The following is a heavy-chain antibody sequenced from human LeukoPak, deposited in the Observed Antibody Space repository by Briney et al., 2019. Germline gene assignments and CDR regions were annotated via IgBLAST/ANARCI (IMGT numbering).Heavy chain of an antibody. CDR2: ISGSGGST. D-gene: IGHD2-2*01. CDR3: AKDPFSGGSSTSRGYFDY. J-gene: IGHJ4*02. Sequence: GGSLRLSCAASGFTFSSYAMSWVRQAPGKGLEWVSAISGSGGSTYYADSVKGRFTISRDNSKNTLHLQMNSLRAEDTAVYYCAKDPFSGGSSTSRGYFDYWGQGTLVTVSS. CDR1: GFTFSSYA. V-gene: IGHV3-23*01.